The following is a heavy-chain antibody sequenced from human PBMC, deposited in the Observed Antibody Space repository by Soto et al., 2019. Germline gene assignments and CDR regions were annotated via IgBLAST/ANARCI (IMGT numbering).Heavy chain of an antibody. CDR2: IYYSGST. V-gene: IGHV4-59*01. J-gene: IGHJ4*02. CDR3: ARVGGTEKGFDY. CDR1: GGSISSYY. Sequence: SETLSLTCTVSGGSISSYYWSWIRQPPGKGLEWIGYIYYSGSTNYNPSLKSRVTISVDTSKNQFSLKLSSVTAADTAVYYCARVGGTEKGFDYWGQGTLVTVSS. D-gene: IGHD3-16*01.